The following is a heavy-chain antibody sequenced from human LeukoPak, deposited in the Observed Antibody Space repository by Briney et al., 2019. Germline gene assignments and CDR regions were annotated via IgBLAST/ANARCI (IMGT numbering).Heavy chain of an antibody. D-gene: IGHD6-13*01. V-gene: IGHV4-61*08. CDR3: ATSTVIAAAGIGDY. J-gene: IGHJ4*02. CDR2: IYYSGST. CDR1: GGSISSGDYY. Sequence: SETLSLTCTVSGGSISSGDYYWSWIRQPPGKGLEWIGYIYYSGSTNYNPSLKSRVTISVDTSKNQFSLKLSSVTAADTAVYYCATSTVIAAAGIGDYWGQGTLVTVSS.